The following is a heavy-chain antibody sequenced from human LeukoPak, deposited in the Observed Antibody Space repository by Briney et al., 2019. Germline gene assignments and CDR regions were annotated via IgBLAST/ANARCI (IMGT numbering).Heavy chain of an antibody. CDR3: ARDATAQLQSGWFDP. V-gene: IGHV4-61*02. D-gene: IGHD5-24*01. Sequence: PSETLSLTCTVSGGSISSGSYYWSWIRQPAGKGLEWIGRIYTSGSTNYNPSHKSRVTISVDTSKNQFSLKLSSVTAADTAVYYCARDATAQLQSGWFDPWGQGTLVTVSS. CDR1: GGSISSGSYY. J-gene: IGHJ5*02. CDR2: IYTSGST.